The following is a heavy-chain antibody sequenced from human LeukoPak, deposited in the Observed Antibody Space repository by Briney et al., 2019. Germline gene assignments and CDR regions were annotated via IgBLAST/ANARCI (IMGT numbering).Heavy chain of an antibody. Sequence: KAGGSLRLSCAASGFSFSDAWMTWVRQAPGKGLEWVGRIKSKTDGGTTDYAAPVKGRFTISRDDSKSTLYLQMNSLKTEDTAVYYCTTVRRLFSLGYWGQGTLVTVSS. D-gene: IGHD4-17*01. CDR2: IKSKTDGGTT. CDR1: GFSFSDAW. V-gene: IGHV3-15*01. CDR3: TTVRRLFSLGY. J-gene: IGHJ4*02.